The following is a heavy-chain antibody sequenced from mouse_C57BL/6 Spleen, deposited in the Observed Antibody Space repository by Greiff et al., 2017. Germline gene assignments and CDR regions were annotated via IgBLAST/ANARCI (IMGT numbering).Heavy chain of an antibody. CDR3: AREGPYGNYFDY. D-gene: IGHD2-1*01. CDR2: INPNNGGT. Sequence: VQLQQSGPELVKPGASVQISCKASGYTFTDYYMHWVKQRHGKSLEWIGDINPNNGGTSYNQQFKGKATLTLDKSSSTAYMELRSLTSEDSAVYYWAREGPYGNYFDYWGQGTTLTVSS. V-gene: IGHV1-26*01. CDR1: GYTFTDYY. J-gene: IGHJ2*01.